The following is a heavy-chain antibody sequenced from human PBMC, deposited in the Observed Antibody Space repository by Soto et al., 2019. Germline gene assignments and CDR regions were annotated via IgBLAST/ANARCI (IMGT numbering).Heavy chain of an antibody. CDR2: ISGSGGST. D-gene: IGHD4-17*01. J-gene: IGHJ6*03. CDR1: GFTFSSYA. Sequence: PGGSLRLSCAASGFTFSSYAMSWVRQAPGKGLEWVSAISGSGGSTYYADSVKGRFTISRDNSKNTLYLQMNSLRAEDTAVYYCAKDDYGDYGYYYYMDVWGKGTPVTVSS. V-gene: IGHV3-23*01. CDR3: AKDDYGDYGYYYYMDV.